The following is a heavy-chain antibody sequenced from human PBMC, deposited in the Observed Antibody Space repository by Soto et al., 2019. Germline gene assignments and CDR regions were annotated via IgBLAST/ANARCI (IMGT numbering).Heavy chain of an antibody. V-gene: IGHV1-18*04. CDR3: ARDVARGLSIAAAGTGTYYGMDV. CDR1: GYTFTSYG. CDR2: ISAYNGNT. D-gene: IGHD6-13*01. Sequence: ASVKVSCKASGYTFTSYGISWVLQAPGQGLEWMGWISAYNGNTNYAQKLQGRVTMTTDTSTSTAYMELRSLRSDDTAVYYCARDVARGLSIAAAGTGTYYGMDVWGQGATVTVSS. J-gene: IGHJ6*02.